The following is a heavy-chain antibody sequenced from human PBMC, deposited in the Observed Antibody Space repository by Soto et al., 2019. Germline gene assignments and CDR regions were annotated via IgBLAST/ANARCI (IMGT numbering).Heavy chain of an antibody. D-gene: IGHD3-22*01. J-gene: IGHJ4*02. CDR1: GGSITSSHW. V-gene: IGHV4-4*01. CDR2: IHHSGST. CDR3: ARAVAIYYEKTPVCHFAF. Sequence: ETLSLTCTVSAVSGGSITSSHWWSWVRQPPWKGLEWIGAIHHSGSTNYNPSLKSRVTISVDKSNNQYSLRVRSVTAADTTGGWGARAVAIYYEKTPVCHFAFWVQGTLGTVFS.